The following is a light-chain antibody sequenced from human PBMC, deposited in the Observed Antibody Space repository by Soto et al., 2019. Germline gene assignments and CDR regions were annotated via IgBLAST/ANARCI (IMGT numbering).Light chain of an antibody. V-gene: IGKV3-15*01. CDR3: QQYDVLTVVT. CDR1: QSVGTK. J-gene: IGKJ4*02. Sequence: VMTQSPANLSLSPGERVTLSCRVSQSVGTKLAWYQQKPGQAPRLLIYGASTRATGVPARFSGSGSGTEFTLTISSLQSEDLGIYYWQQYDVLTVVTFGGRTMVVIK. CDR2: GAS.